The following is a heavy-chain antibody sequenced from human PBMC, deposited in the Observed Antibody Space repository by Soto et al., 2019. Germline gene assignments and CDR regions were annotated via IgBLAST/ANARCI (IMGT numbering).Heavy chain of an antibody. Sequence: PGGSLRLSCAASGFTFSSYSMNWVRQAPGKGLEWVSSITSSSSYIYYADSMKGRFTISRDNAKNSLYLQMNSLRAEDTAVYYWARDSYCSSTSCYSDAFDIWGQGTMVTVSS. J-gene: IGHJ3*02. V-gene: IGHV3-21*01. CDR3: ARDSYCSSTSCYSDAFDI. D-gene: IGHD2-2*01. CDR2: ITSSSSYI. CDR1: GFTFSSYS.